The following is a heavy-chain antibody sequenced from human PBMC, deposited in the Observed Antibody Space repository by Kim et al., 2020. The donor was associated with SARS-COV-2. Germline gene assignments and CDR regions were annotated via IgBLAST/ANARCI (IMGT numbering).Heavy chain of an antibody. CDR3: ARLPTDQYDFWSGPTVYYFDY. V-gene: IGHV4-39*01. J-gene: IGHJ4*02. D-gene: IGHD3-3*01. CDR1: GGSISSSSYY. Sequence: SETLSLTCTVSGGSISSSSYYWGWIRQPPGKGLEWIGSIYYSGSTYYNPSLKSRVTISVDTSKNQFSLKLSSVTAADTAVYYCARLPTDQYDFWSGPTVYYFDYWGQGTLVTVSS. CDR2: IYYSGST.